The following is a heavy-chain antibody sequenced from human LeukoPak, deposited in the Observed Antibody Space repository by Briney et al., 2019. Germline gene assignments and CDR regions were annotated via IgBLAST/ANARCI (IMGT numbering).Heavy chain of an antibody. Sequence: GGSLRLSCAASGFTVSSNYMSWVRQAPGKGLEWVSVIYSGGSTYYADSVKGRFTISRDNSKNTLYLQMNSLRAEDTAVYYCARARYSGSYHGYFDYWGQGTLVTVSS. CDR2: IYSGGST. CDR1: GFTVSSNY. CDR3: ARARYSGSYHGYFDY. J-gene: IGHJ4*02. V-gene: IGHV3-53*01. D-gene: IGHD3-10*01.